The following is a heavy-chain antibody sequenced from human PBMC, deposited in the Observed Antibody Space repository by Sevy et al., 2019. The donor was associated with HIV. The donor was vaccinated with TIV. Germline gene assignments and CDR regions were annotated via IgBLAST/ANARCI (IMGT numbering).Heavy chain of an antibody. CDR3: AKRNTN. CDR2: ISASGGST. V-gene: IGHV3-23*01. CDR1: GFTFSTYA. J-gene: IGHJ4*02. Sequence: GGSLRLSCAASGFTFSTYAMTWGRQGPGKGLEWGTSISASGGSTFYADSVKGRFTISRDNSKNTLYLQMNSLRADDPAVYYCAKRNTNWGQGTLVTVSS.